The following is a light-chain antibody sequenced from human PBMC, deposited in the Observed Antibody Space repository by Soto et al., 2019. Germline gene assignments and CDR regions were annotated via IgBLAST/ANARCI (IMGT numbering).Light chain of an antibody. CDR1: QSVSSY. CDR2: DAY. CDR3: QQRSDWPST. Sequence: EIVLTQSPATLSLSPGERATISCRASQSVSSYLAWYQQKPGQAPRLLIYDAYNRATGIPARFSGSGSGTDFTLTISSLEPDDVAVYYCQQRSDWPSTFGGGTKVQIK. V-gene: IGKV3-11*01. J-gene: IGKJ4*01.